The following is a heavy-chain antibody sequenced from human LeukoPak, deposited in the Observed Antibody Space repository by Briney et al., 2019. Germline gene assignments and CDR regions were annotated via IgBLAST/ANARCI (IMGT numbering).Heavy chain of an antibody. Sequence: HSGGSLRLSCAASGFTFSSYGMRWVRQAPGKGLEWVAVISYDGSNKYYADSVKGRFTISRDNSKNTLYLQMNSLRAEDTAVYYCAKDRYYGDYYFDYWGQGTLVTVSS. J-gene: IGHJ4*02. CDR3: AKDRYYGDYYFDY. D-gene: IGHD4-17*01. CDR1: GFTFSSYG. V-gene: IGHV3-30*18. CDR2: ISYDGSNK.